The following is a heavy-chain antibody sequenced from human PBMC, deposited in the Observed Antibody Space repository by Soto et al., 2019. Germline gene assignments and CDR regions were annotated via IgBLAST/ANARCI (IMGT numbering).Heavy chain of an antibody. CDR3: ARGDYGDYLWFDP. J-gene: IGHJ5*02. V-gene: IGHV1-18*01. CDR2: ISTYNGNT. Sequence: QVQLVQSGAEVKKPGASVKGSCKASGYTLTSYGISWLRQAPGQGLEWMGWISTYNGNTNYVQKVQGRVTMTTDTSTSTAYMEVRSLRSDDTAVYYCARGDYGDYLWFDPWGQGTLVTVSS. D-gene: IGHD4-17*01. CDR1: GYTLTSYG.